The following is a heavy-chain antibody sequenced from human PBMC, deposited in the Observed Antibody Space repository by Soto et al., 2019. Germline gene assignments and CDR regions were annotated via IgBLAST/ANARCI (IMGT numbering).Heavy chain of an antibody. CDR1: GGSINSSSYY. D-gene: IGHD3-22*01. CDR2: IYYSGST. CDR3: ARQTYFYDSSGYYPYYYGMDV. V-gene: IGHV4-39*01. Sequence: PSETMSLTCTVSGGSINSSSYYWGWIRQPPGKGLEWIGSIYYSGSTYYNPSLKSRVTISVDTSKNQFSLKLSSVTAADTAVYYCARQTYFYDSSGYYPYYYGMDVWGQGTTVTVSS. J-gene: IGHJ6*02.